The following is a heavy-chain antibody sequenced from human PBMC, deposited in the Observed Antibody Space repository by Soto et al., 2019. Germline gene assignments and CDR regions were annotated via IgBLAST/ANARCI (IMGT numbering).Heavy chain of an antibody. J-gene: IGHJ5*02. V-gene: IGHV1-18*04. Sequence: ASVKVSCKASGYTFTTYDINWVRQAPGQALEWVGWINTYNGHTNYAQKLQGRITLTTDTSTSTAYMELRSLRSDDTAIYYCARDPHEFWTSYWFDPWGQGTPVTVSS. D-gene: IGHD3-3*01. CDR3: ARDPHEFWTSYWFDP. CDR2: INTYNGHT. CDR1: GYTFTTYD.